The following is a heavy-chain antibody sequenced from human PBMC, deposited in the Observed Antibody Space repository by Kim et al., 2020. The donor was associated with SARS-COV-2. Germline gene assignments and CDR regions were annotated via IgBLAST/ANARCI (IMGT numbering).Heavy chain of an antibody. CDR1: GFTFSSYA. D-gene: IGHD1-26*01. V-gene: IGHV3-23*01. Sequence: GGSLRLSCAASGFTFSSYAMSWVRQAPGKGLEWVSAISGSGGSTYYADSVKGPFTISRDNSKNTLYLQMNSLRAEDTAVYYCAKVTSQTLYSGSYYPSAFDIWGQGTMVTVSS. CDR2: ISGSGGST. J-gene: IGHJ3*02. CDR3: AKVTSQTLYSGSYYPSAFDI.